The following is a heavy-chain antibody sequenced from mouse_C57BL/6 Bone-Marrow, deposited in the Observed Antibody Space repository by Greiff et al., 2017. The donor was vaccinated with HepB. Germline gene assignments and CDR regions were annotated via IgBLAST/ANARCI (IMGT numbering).Heavy chain of an antibody. V-gene: IGHV1-64*01. Sequence: VQLQQPGAELVKPGASVKLSCKASGYTFTSYWMHWVKQRPGQGLEWIGMNHPNSGSTNYNEKFKSKATLTVDKSSSTAYMQLSSLTSEDSAVYYSARLRGLLFAYWGQGTLVTVSA. CDR1: GYTFTSYW. J-gene: IGHJ3*01. D-gene: IGHD3-3*01. CDR3: ARLRGLLFAY. CDR2: NHPNSGST.